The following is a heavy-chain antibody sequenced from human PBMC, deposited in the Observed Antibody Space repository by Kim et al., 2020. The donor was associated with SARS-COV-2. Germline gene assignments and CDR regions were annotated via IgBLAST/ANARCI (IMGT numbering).Heavy chain of an antibody. CDR3: ARDHSSSGYYGMDV. Sequence: ASVKVSCKASGYTFTGYYMHWVRQAPGQGLEWMGWINPNSGGTNYAQKFQGRVTMTRDTSISTAYMELSRLRSDDTAVYYCARDHSSSGYYGMDVWGQGTTVTVS. V-gene: IGHV1-2*02. CDR1: GYTFTGYY. J-gene: IGHJ6*02. D-gene: IGHD6-13*01. CDR2: INPNSGGT.